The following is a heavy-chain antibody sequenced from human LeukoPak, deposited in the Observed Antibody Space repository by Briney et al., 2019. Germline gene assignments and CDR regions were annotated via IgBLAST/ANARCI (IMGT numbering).Heavy chain of an antibody. V-gene: IGHV4-39*01. CDR1: GGAISSSSYY. CDR3: ASPSSSRGLAFDI. CDR2: IYYSGST. J-gene: IGHJ3*02. D-gene: IGHD6-13*01. Sequence: SETLSLTCNVSGGAISSSSYYWGWIRQPPGKGLEWNGSIYYSGSTYYNPSLKSRVTLSVDTSKNRFSLKLNSVTAADTAVYYCASPSSSRGLAFDIWGQGKMVTVSS.